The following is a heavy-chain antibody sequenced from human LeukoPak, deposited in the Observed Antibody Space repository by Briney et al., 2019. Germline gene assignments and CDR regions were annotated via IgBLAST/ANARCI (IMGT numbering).Heavy chain of an antibody. V-gene: IGHV3-74*01. CDR1: GIIFSNYW. Sequence: GGSLRLSCAASGIIFSNYWMHWVRQAPGKGLVWVSRINRDGSSTSYADSVKGRFTISRDNSKNTLYLQMNSLRSDDTAVYYCARGGKSWGSLTTRNWFDPWGQGTLVTVSS. J-gene: IGHJ5*02. CDR3: ARGGKSWGSLTTRNWFDP. D-gene: IGHD3-16*01. CDR2: INRDGSST.